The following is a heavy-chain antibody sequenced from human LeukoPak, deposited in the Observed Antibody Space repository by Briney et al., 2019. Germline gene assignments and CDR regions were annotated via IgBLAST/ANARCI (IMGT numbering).Heavy chain of an antibody. V-gene: IGHV3-66*01. CDR3: AKGGDAYNWTFDY. D-gene: IGHD5-24*01. CDR2: IYSGGST. CDR1: GFTVSSNY. Sequence: GGSLRLSCAASGFTVSSNYMSWVRQAPGKGLEWVSVIYSGGSTYYADSVKGRFTISRDNSKNTLYLQMNSLRAEDTAVYYCAKGGDAYNWTFDYWSQGTLVTVSS. J-gene: IGHJ4*02.